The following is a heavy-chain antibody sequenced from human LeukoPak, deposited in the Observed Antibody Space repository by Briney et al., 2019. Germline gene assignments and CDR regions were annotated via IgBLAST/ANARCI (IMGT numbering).Heavy chain of an antibody. CDR1: GFTFVDHA. Sequence: GRSLRLSCAASGFTFVDHAMHWVRQAPGKGLEWVSGITWSGGTMGYADSVKGRFTISRDNTKNSLFLQMNSLRAEDTALYYCAKDTRSAVAGPFDYWGQGTLVTVSS. J-gene: IGHJ4*02. CDR3: AKDTRSAVAGPFDY. D-gene: IGHD6-19*01. V-gene: IGHV3-9*01. CDR2: ITWSGGTM.